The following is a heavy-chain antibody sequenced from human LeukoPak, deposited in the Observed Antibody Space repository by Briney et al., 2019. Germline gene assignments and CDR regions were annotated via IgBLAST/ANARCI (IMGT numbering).Heavy chain of an antibody. J-gene: IGHJ5*02. D-gene: IGHD6-19*01. CDR2: IYSSGST. CDR1: GGSISSYY. V-gene: IGHV4-4*07. CDR3: ARVGSSGWYTWFDP. Sequence: PSETLSLTCTVSGGSISSYYWSWIRQPAGKGLEWIGRIYSSGSTNYNPSLKSRVTMSVDTSKNQFSLRLSSVTAADTAVYYCARVGSSGWYTWFDPWGQGTLGTVSS.